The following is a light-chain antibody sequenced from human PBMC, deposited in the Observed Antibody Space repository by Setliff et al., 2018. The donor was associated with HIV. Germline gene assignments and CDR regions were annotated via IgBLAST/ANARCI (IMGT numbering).Light chain of an antibody. CDR1: SSDVGSYNF. J-gene: IGLJ1*01. Sequence: QSVLTQPASVSGSPGQSITISCTGTSSDVGSYNFVSWFQQLPGKAPKLMIYEATKRPSEVSNRFSGSKSGNTASLTISGLQAEDEADYYCCSYAGSSTYVFGTGTKVTVL. CDR2: EAT. CDR3: CSYAGSSTYV. V-gene: IGLV2-23*01.